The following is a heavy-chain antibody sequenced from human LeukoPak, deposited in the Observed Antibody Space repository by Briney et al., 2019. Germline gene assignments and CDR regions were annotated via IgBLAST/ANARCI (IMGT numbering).Heavy chain of an antibody. CDR3: ARWSHDSFGYYWISS. CDR2: IRQDGSVK. D-gene: IGHD3-22*01. J-gene: IGHJ5*02. V-gene: IGHV3-7*01. Sequence: GGSLRLSCAASGFTFSGHWMTWVRQAPGKGLQWVASIRQDGSVKYHVDSVQGRFIISRDNAMNSLYLQMNSLRAEDTAVYYCARWSHDSFGYYWISSWGQGTLVTVSS. CDR1: GFTFSGHW.